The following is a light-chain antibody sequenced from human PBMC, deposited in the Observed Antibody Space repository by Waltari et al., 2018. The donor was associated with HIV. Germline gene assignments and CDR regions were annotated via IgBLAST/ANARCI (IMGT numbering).Light chain of an antibody. CDR1: QDISNY. CDR2: DAS. J-gene: IGKJ4*01. Sequence: DIQMTQSPSSLSASIGDRVTITCQASQDISNYLNWYQQKPGKAPKLLIYDASSLETGVPSRFSGSGSGTDFTFNISSLQPEDIATYFCQQYDNLVTFGGGTKVEIK. V-gene: IGKV1-33*01. CDR3: QQYDNLVT.